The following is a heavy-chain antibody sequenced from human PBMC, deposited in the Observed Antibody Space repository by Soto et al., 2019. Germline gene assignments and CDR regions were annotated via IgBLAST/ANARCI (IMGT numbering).Heavy chain of an antibody. CDR3: ARRV. Sequence: GWSLRLSCATSGFTFSSYPMNWVRQAPGKGLEWVSGISAGGDSTYYADSVKGRFTIFRDNSKNSVYLQMNSLRAEDTAVYYCARRVWGQGTLVTVSS. V-gene: IGHV3-23*01. J-gene: IGHJ4*02. CDR2: ISAGGDST. CDR1: GFTFSSYP.